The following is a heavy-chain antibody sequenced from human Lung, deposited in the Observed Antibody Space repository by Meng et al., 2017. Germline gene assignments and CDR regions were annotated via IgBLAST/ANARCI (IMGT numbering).Heavy chain of an antibody. CDR1: GYDFTTYY. Sequence: ASVKVSCKASGYDFTTYYIHWVRQAPGQGLEWMAIINPGGSNTTYAQRFQGRLTMTWDTSTSTVYMELSSLRSEDTAVYFCARAGSSRSPPRDYWGQGTLVTVS. CDR3: ARAGSSRSPPRDY. J-gene: IGHJ4*02. CDR2: INPGGSNT. D-gene: IGHD3-10*01. V-gene: IGHV1-46*01.